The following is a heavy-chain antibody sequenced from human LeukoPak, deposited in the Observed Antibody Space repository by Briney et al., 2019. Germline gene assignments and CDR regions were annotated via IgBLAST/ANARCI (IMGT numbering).Heavy chain of an antibody. CDR1: GYTFTSYD. V-gene: IGHV1-8*02. D-gene: IGHD4-23*01. Sequence: GASVKVSCKASGYTFTSYDISWVRQATGQGLEWMGWMSPNSDNTGYAQKFQGRVTFTRDTSISTAYMELRSLTSEDTAVYYCARDYGGSSGWFDPWGQGTLVTVSS. J-gene: IGHJ5*02. CDR3: ARDYGGSSGWFDP. CDR2: MSPNSDNT.